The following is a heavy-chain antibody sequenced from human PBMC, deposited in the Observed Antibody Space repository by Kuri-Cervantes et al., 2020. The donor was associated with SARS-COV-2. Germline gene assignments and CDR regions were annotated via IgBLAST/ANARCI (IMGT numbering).Heavy chain of an antibody. CDR3: ATYDLQYGYYFDY. CDR2: IYYSGST. CDR1: GGSISSYY. J-gene: IGHJ4*02. D-gene: IGHD4-11*01. V-gene: IGHV4-59*12. Sequence: ESLKISCTVSGGSISSYYWSWIRQPPGKGLEWIGYIYYSGSTNYNPSLKSRVTISVDTSKNQFSLKLSSVTAADTAVYYCATYDLQYGYYFDYWGQGTLVTVSS.